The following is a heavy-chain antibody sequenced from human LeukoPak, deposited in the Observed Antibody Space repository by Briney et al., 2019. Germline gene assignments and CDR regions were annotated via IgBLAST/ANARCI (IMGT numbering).Heavy chain of an antibody. CDR2: IYARGNT. Sequence: SQTLSLTCSVSGGSISTVGYYWSWTRQPAGMGLEWIGRIYARGNTNYNPSLESRVAISLDTSKNQFSLKMTSVTAADTAVYFCVRDRSSGDAFDIWGQGTVVTVS. D-gene: IGHD2-2*01. CDR3: VRDRSSGDAFDI. J-gene: IGHJ3*02. V-gene: IGHV4-61*02. CDR1: GGSISTVGYY.